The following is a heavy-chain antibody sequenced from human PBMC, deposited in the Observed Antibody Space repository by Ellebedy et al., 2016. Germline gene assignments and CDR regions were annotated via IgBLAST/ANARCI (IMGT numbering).Heavy chain of an antibody. CDR3: AKENIVVVIASPFDY. D-gene: IGHD2-21*01. CDR2: IWYDGSNK. V-gene: IGHV3-33*06. CDR1: GFTFSSYG. Sequence: GESLKISXAASGFTFSSYGMHWVRQAPGKGLEWVAVIWYDGSNKYYADSVKGRFTISRDNSKNTLYLQMNSLRAEDTAVYYCAKENIVVVIASPFDYWGQGTLVTVSS. J-gene: IGHJ4*02.